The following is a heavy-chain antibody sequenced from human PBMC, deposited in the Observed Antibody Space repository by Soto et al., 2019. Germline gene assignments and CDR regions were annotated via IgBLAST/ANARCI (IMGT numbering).Heavy chain of an antibody. CDR3: ARGGTVTTRIDYYYYYYMDV. V-gene: IGHV1-8*01. CDR1: GYTFTSYD. Sequence: QVPLVQSGAEVKKPGASVKVSCKASGYTFTSYDINWVRQATGQGLEWMGWMNPNSGNTGYAQKFQGRVTMTRNTSISTAYMELSSLRSEDTAVYYCARGGTVTTRIDYYYYYYMDVWGKGTTVTVSS. CDR2: MNPNSGNT. J-gene: IGHJ6*03. D-gene: IGHD4-4*01.